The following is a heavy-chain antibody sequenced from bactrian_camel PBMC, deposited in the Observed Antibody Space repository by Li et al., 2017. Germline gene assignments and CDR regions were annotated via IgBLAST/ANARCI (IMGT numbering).Heavy chain of an antibody. Sequence: HVQLVESGGGSVLAGGSLRLSCAASGYPFSRNCMGWFRQAPGKEREGVARIDGYGLTSYADSVSGRFTISRDNAKNTLYLQLNGLKTEDTAIYYCAKGWMGPVPDLVRGQGTQVTVS. D-gene: IGHD3*01. CDR2: IDGYGLT. J-gene: IGHJ4*01. V-gene: IGHV3S1*01. CDR1: GYPFSRNC.